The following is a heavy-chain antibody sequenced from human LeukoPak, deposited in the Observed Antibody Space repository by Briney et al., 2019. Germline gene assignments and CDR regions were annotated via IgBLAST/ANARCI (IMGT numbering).Heavy chain of an antibody. CDR2: ISSSGSTI. Sequence: GGSLRLSCAASGFTFSSYEMNWVRQAPGKGLEWVSYISSSGSTIYYADSVKGRFTISRDNAKNSLYLQMNSLRAEDTAVYYCARDLYCSSTSCSDYWGQATLVTVSS. D-gene: IGHD2-2*01. CDR1: GFTFSSYE. V-gene: IGHV3-48*03. CDR3: ARDLYCSSTSCSDY. J-gene: IGHJ4*02.